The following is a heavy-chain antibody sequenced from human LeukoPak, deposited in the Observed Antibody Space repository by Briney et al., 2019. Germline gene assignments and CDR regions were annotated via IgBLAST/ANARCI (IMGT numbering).Heavy chain of an antibody. CDR2: IYPGDSDT. CDR3: ARHGGGYCRSTSCYLFDP. J-gene: IGHJ5*02. Sequence: GESLKISCKASGYSFTTYWIGWVRQMPGKSLECLGIIYPGDSDTTYSPSFQGQVTISADKSISTAYLQWSSLKASDTAMYYCARHGGGYCRSTSCYLFDPWGQGTLVTVSS. CDR1: GYSFTTYW. D-gene: IGHD2-2*01. V-gene: IGHV5-51*01.